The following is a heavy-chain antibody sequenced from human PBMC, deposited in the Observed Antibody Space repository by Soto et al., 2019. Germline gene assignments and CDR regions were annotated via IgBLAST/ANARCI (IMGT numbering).Heavy chain of an antibody. Sequence: EVLLVESGRGLVQSGGSLRLSCAASTSTFSRYGMNWVRQAPGKGLEWISFISPSGVTIYYADSVRGRFTISRDNAKNSLFRQMNTLRDDDTGVYYWVRGGTTVATIGDHWGQGTLVTVSS. D-gene: IGHD4-17*01. CDR1: TSTFSRYG. V-gene: IGHV3-48*02. CDR2: ISPSGVTI. J-gene: IGHJ4*02. CDR3: VRGGTTVATIGDH.